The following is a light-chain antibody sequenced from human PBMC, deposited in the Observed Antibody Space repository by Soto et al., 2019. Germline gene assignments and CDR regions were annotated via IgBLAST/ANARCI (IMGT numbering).Light chain of an antibody. CDR3: QQYDNFPIT. J-gene: IGKJ5*01. CDR1: QTTSPKY. V-gene: IGKV3-20*01. Sequence: EIELTQSPGTLSLSPGESATLSCRVSQTTSPKYVAWYQQRRGLAPRLLVYGASKRAAGIPDRFRGSGSGSDFTFTISSLQPEDIATYYCQQYDNFPITFGQGTRLEIK. CDR2: GAS.